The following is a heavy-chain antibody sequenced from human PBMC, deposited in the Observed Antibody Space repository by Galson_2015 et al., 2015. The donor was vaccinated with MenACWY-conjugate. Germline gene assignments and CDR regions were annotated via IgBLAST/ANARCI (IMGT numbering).Heavy chain of an antibody. J-gene: IGHJ4*02. CDR3: ASGYSYGYWGIDY. CDR1: GGTFSSYA. CDR2: IIPIFGTA. Sequence: SVKVSCKASGGTFSSYAISWVRQAPGQGLEWMGGIIPIFGTANYAQKFQGRVTITADESTSTAYMELSSLRSEDTAAYYCASGYSYGYWGIDYWGQGTLVTVSS. V-gene: IGHV1-69*13. D-gene: IGHD5-18*01.